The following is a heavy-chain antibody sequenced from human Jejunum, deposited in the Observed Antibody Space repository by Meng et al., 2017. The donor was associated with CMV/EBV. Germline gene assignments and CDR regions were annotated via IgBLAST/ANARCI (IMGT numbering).Heavy chain of an antibody. D-gene: IGHD3-22*01. CDR1: GVTFSSYA. J-gene: IGHJ4*02. CDR3: AKYDSSGYSYYFDY. V-gene: IGHV3-23*01. Sequence: ASGVTFSSYAMSWVRQAPGKGLEWVSAISGSGGSTYYADSVKGRFTISRDNSKNTLYLQMNSLRAEDTAVYYCAKYDSSGYSYYFDYWGQGTLVTVSS. CDR2: ISGSGGST.